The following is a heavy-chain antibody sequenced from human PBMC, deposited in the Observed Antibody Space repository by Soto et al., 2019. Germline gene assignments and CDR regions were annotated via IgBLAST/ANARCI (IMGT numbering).Heavy chain of an antibody. CDR1: GFTFSSYA. CDR3: SRDLRRADTHGDYVEFDY. Sequence: PGGSLRLSCAASGFTFSSYAMSWVRQAPGKGLEWVSAISGSGGSTYYVDSVKGRLTISRDNSKNTLYLQMNSLRAEDTAVYYCSRDLRRADTHGDYVEFDYWGQGTLVTVSS. J-gene: IGHJ4*02. V-gene: IGHV3-23*01. CDR2: ISGSGGST. D-gene: IGHD3-16*01.